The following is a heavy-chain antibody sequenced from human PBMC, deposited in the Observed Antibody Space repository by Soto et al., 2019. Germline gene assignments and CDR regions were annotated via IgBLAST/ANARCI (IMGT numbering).Heavy chain of an antibody. Sequence: VESGGGXVQPGGSLRXXXXASGFTFTNYWMHWVRQVPGEGLVWVSRIDNHGDGTSYADFVKGRFTISRDNAKNTLYLQMNSLRVEDTAIYYCGTVFEKWGQGTMVTVSS. V-gene: IGHV3-74*01. J-gene: IGHJ3*02. CDR2: IDNHGDGT. CDR3: GTVFEK. CDR1: GFTFTNYW.